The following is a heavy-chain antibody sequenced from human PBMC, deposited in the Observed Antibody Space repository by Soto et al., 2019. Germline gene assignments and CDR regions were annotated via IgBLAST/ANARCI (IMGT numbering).Heavy chain of an antibody. CDR2: ISYDRSNK. Sequence: GGSLKLSCAASGFTFNSYAMHWVRQAPGRGLEWVAVISYDRSNKYYADSVKGRFTISRDNAKNSLYLQMNSLRAEDTAVYYCARKVDDYGDGTRAFDIWGQGTMVTVSS. V-gene: IGHV3-30*04. CDR1: GFTFNSYA. CDR3: ARKVDDYGDGTRAFDI. J-gene: IGHJ3*02. D-gene: IGHD4-17*01.